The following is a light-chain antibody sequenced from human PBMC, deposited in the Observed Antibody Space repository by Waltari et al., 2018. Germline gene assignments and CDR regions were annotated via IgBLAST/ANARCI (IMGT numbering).Light chain of an antibody. CDR2: AAS. CDR3: QQAYSFPHT. Sequence: DIQVTQSPSSLSASVGDRVTITCRASQSISSYLNWYQQKPGKAPKLLIYAASSLQSGVPSRFSGSGSGTDFTLTVNSLQPEDFATYYCQQAYSFPHTFGQGTKLEI. J-gene: IGKJ2*01. V-gene: IGKV1-39*01. CDR1: QSISSY.